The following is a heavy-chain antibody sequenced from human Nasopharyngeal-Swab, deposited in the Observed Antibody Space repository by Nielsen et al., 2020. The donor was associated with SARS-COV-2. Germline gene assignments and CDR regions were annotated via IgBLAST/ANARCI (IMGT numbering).Heavy chain of an antibody. CDR2: IYPGDSDT. V-gene: IGHV5-51*01. Sequence: GESLKISCKASGYSFSNYWIGWVRQMPGKGLEWMGIIYPGDSDTRYSPSFQGQVTISADKAISTAYLQWNSLKASDTAMYYCARRDVSLGYVYFDYWAQGTLVIVSS. J-gene: IGHJ4*02. CDR3: ARRDVSLGYVYFDY. CDR1: GYSFSNYW. D-gene: IGHD5-18*01.